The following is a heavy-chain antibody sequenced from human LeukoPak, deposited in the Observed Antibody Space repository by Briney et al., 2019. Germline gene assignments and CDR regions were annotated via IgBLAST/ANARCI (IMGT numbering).Heavy chain of an antibody. J-gene: IGHJ4*02. D-gene: IGHD6-13*01. CDR1: GGSISSYY. CDR2: IYYSGST. V-gene: IGHV4-59*01. CDR3: ARAPPGDSSSWFPAFFDY. Sequence: SETLSLTCTVSGGSISSYYWSWVRQPPGKRLEWIGYIYYSGSTNYNPSLKSRVTISVDTSKNQFSLKLSSVTAADTAVYYCARAPPGDSSSWFPAFFDYWGQGTLVTVSS.